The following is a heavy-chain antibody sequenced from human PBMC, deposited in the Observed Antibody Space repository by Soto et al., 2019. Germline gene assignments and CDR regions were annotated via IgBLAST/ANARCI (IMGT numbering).Heavy chain of an antibody. CDR2: IWYDGSNK. Sequence: GGSLSLSCAASGFTFSSYGMHWVRQAPGKGLEWVAVIWYDGSNKDYADSVKGRFTIPRANSKTTLYLQMNSLRAEDTAVYYCARDSDNDSSGRGYYYYGMDVGGQGTTVPV. V-gene: IGHV3-33*01. CDR1: GFTFSSYG. CDR3: ARDSDNDSSGRGYYYYGMDV. D-gene: IGHD3-22*01. J-gene: IGHJ6*02.